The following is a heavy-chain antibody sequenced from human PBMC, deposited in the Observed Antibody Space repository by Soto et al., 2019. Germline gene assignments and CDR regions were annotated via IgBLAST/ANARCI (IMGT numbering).Heavy chain of an antibody. CDR3: AKGCDSFDY. J-gene: IGHJ4*02. D-gene: IGHD2-8*01. V-gene: IGHV3-30*18. CDR2: ISYDGGHT. Sequence: QVQLVESGGGVVQPERSLRLSCAASGYTFSSYGMHWVRQAPGKGLEWVAVISYDGGHTYYADSVKGRFTISRDNSKNPLYLQMTSLRPEDMAVYYCAKGCDSFDYWGQGALVTVSS. CDR1: GYTFSSYG.